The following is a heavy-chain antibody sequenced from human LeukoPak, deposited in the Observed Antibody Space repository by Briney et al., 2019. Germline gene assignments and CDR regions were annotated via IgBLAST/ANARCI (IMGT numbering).Heavy chain of an antibody. CDR3: ARDLFGKERRAFDI. Sequence: ASVKVSCKASGYTLTSYGISWVRQAPGQGLEWMGWISAYNGNTNYAQKLQGRVTMTSDTSTSTAYMELRSLRSDDTAVYYCARDLFGKERRAFDIWGQGTMVTVSS. V-gene: IGHV1-18*01. D-gene: IGHD3-16*01. J-gene: IGHJ3*02. CDR1: GYTLTSYG. CDR2: ISAYNGNT.